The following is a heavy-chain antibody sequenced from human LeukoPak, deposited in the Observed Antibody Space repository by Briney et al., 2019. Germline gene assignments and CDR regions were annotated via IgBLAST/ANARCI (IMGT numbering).Heavy chain of an antibody. V-gene: IGHV3-7*01. CDR2: IKQDVGDE. CDR1: GFTFSRYR. Sequence: PGGSLRLSCAGSGFTFSRYRISRVRQAPGKGLEWVASIKQDVGDEYYGDSVKGRFIISRDNGKNSLFLQMNSLRAKDTAVYYCAREGDGFDIWGQGTMVTVYS. J-gene: IGHJ3*02. CDR3: AREGDGFDI.